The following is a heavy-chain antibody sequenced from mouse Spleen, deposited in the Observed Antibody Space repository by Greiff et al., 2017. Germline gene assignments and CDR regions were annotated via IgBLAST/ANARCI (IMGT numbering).Heavy chain of an antibody. CDR1: GFNFKDTY. CDR2: IDPANGNT. CDR3: ASNWDDWYFDV. Sequence: VQLQQSGAELVKPGASVKLSCTASGFNFKDTYMHWVKQRPEQGLEWIGRIDPANGNTKYDPKFQGKATITADTSSNTAYLQLSSLTSEDTAVYYGASNWDDWYFDVWGAGTTVTVSS. J-gene: IGHJ1*01. D-gene: IGHD4-1*01. V-gene: IGHV14-3*02.